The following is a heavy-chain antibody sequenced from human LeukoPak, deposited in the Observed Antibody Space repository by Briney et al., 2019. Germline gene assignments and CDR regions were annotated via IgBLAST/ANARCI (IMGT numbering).Heavy chain of an antibody. CDR3: ARDIAAYSSGWYY. D-gene: IGHD6-19*01. V-gene: IGHV3-48*04. CDR1: GFTFSSYS. CDR2: ISSSSSTI. Sequence: GGSLRLSCAASGFTFSSYSMNWVRQAPGKGLEWVSYISSSSSTIYYADSVKDRFTISRDNAKNSLYLQMNSLRAEDTAVYYCARDIAAYSSGWYYWGQGTLVTVSS. J-gene: IGHJ4*02.